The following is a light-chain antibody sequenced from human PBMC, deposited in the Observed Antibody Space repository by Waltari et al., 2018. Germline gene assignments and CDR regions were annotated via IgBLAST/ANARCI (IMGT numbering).Light chain of an antibody. J-gene: IGKJ1*01. CDR2: WAS. CDR1: QSVFYRSDNKNY. V-gene: IGKV4-1*01. Sequence: DIVMTQSPDSLAVSLGERATIDCKSSQSVFYRSDNKNYLAWYPHKPGQPTKLLFYWASTRESGVPDRFSASGSGTDFTLTINNLQAEDVAVYYCQQYYRSRTFGQGTKVEIK. CDR3: QQYYRSRT.